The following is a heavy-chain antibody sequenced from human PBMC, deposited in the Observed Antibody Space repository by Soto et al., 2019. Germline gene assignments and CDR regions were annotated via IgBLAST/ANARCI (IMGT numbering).Heavy chain of an antibody. CDR3: ARDGSGVAFDI. CDR1: GFTFSSYA. J-gene: IGHJ3*02. CDR2: ISASGGST. D-gene: IGHD2-2*03. V-gene: IGHV3-23*01. Sequence: PGGSLRLSCAASGFTFSSYAMSWVRQAPGKGLEWVSDISASGGSTNYADSVKGRFTISRDNSKNSLYLQMNSLRAEDTAVYYCARDGSGVAFDIWGQGTMVTVSS.